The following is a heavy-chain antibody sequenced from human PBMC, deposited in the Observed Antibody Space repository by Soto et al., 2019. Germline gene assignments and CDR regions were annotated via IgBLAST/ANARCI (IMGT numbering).Heavy chain of an antibody. V-gene: IGHV3-21*01. J-gene: IGHJ4*02. Sequence: GSLRLSCAASGFTFSSYSMNWVRQAPGKGLEWVSSISSISSYIYYADSVKGRFTISRDNAKNSLYLQMNSLRAEDTAVYYCARVSPMYRSSWDDYWGQGTLVTVSS. CDR1: GFTFSSYS. CDR3: ARVSPMYRSSWDDY. D-gene: IGHD6-13*01. CDR2: ISSISSYI.